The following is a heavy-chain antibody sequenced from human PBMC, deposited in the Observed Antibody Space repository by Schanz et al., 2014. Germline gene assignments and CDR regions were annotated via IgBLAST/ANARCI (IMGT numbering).Heavy chain of an antibody. CDR2: ISFSGNTI. CDR1: GLIFSTYT. Sequence: EAQLLESGGGLVQPGGSLRLSCAASGLIFSTYTLNWVRQAPGKGLEWISYISFSGNTIYYADSVKGRFTISRDNAKSSVFLQMHHLRAEGTAVYYSATEGPRGTRSPISYYYAIDNWGQGTKVTV. D-gene: IGHD1-7*01. V-gene: IGHV3-48*01. J-gene: IGHJ6*02. CDR3: ATEGPRGTRSPISYYYAIDN.